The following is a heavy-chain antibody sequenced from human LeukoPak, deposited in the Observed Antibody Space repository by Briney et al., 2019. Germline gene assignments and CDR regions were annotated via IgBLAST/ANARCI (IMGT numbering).Heavy chain of an antibody. D-gene: IGHD2-15*01. CDR2: VREDGTTK. Sequence: GGSLRLSCAASGFSFTNYWMSWVRQAPGKGLEWVANVREDGTTKQYVDSVKGRFTISRDNAKNSLYLQMDSLRAEDTAVYYCVSQEVVPHWGQGTLVSVSS. J-gene: IGHJ4*02. CDR3: VSQEVVPH. V-gene: IGHV3-7*01. CDR1: GFSFTNYW.